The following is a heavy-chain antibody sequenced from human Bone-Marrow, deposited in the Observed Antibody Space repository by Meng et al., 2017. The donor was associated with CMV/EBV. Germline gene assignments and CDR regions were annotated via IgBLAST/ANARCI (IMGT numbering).Heavy chain of an antibody. Sequence: ASVKVSCKASGYTFTGYYMHWVRQAPGQGLEWMGWINPNSGGTNYAQKFQGRVTMTRDTSFSTAYMELSRLRSDDTAVYYCARADGYDFWSGYYKPYYYYGMDVWGQGTTVTISS. D-gene: IGHD3-3*01. CDR1: GYTFTGYY. CDR2: INPNSGGT. J-gene: IGHJ6*02. CDR3: ARADGYDFWSGYYKPYYYYGMDV. V-gene: IGHV1-2*02.